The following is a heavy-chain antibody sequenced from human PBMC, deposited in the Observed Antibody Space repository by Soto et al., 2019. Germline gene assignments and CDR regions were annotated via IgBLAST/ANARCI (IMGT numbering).Heavy chain of an antibody. CDR2: ISTISSNI. D-gene: IGHD3-10*01. V-gene: IGHV3-21*01. J-gene: IGHJ5*02. Sequence: GESLRLSCAASGFTFSGYSMNWVRQAPGKGLEWVSSISTISSNIYYADSVKGRFTISRDTAKNSLYLQMNSLRAEDTAVYYCARGDYSGRDWFDPWGQGTLVTVSS. CDR3: ARGDYSGRDWFDP. CDR1: GFTFSGYS.